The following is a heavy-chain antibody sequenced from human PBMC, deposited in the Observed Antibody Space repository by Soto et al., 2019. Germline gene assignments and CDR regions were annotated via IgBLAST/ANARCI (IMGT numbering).Heavy chain of an antibody. CDR2: IYPGASDT. Sequence: EEQLVQSGAEVKKPGESLKITCKGSGYTFSSYWVAWVRQMPGKGLEWMGSIYPGASDTKYSPSFRGQVTISADKSIRTAYLQWSSLKASDTAMYYCASGLYYYGVDFWGQGTPVTVSS. D-gene: IGHD3-10*01. J-gene: IGHJ6*02. CDR3: ASGLYYYGVDF. V-gene: IGHV5-51*01. CDR1: GYTFSSYW.